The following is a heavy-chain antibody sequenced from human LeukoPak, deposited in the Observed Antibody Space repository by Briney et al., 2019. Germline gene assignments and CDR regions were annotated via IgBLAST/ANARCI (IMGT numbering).Heavy chain of an antibody. CDR3: ARASWVRSAVAVR. D-gene: IGHD1-14*01. CDR1: GLSFTSFA. Sequence: GGSLRLSCAASGLSFTSFAMSWVRQAPARGPEWVSSLRGDGETFYADSVRGRFTLSRDDSRNTVYLQLNNLRVEDTAIYYCARASWVRSAVAVRGGKETQVTVS. V-gene: IGHV3-23*01. J-gene: IGHJ4*02. CDR2: LRGDGET.